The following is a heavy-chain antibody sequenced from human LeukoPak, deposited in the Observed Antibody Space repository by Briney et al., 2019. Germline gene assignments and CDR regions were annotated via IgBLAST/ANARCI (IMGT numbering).Heavy chain of an antibody. Sequence: PGGSLRLSCAVSGVYWMSWVRQAPGKGLEWVANINQDGSVIYYVDSVKGRFTISRDNAKNSLYLQMNSLRAEDTAVYYCASVGYSSSSGLDPWGQGTLVTVSS. CDR2: INQDGSVI. D-gene: IGHD6-13*01. CDR3: ASVGYSSSSGLDP. J-gene: IGHJ5*02. V-gene: IGHV3-7*01. CDR1: GVYW.